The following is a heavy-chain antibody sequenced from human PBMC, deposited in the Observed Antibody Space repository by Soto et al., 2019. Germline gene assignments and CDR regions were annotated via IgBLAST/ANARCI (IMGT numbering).Heavy chain of an antibody. V-gene: IGHV3-11*03. J-gene: IGHJ4*02. CDR1: GFTFSDYY. CDR2: ISSSSSYT. Sequence: GGSLRLSCAASGFTFSDYYMSWIRQAPGKGLEWVSYISSSSSYTNYADSVKGRFTISRDNAKNTLYLQMNSLRAEDTAVYYCAKKLPSAYYGSGSYYPFDYWGQGTLVTVSS. CDR3: AKKLPSAYYGSGSYYPFDY. D-gene: IGHD3-10*01.